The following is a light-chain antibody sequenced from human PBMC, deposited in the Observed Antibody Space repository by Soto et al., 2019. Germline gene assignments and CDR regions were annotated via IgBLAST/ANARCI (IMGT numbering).Light chain of an antibody. CDR3: CSYAGSSTVSVV. V-gene: IGLV2-23*03. CDR2: EGS. J-gene: IGLJ2*01. CDR1: SSDVGSYNL. Sequence: QSALTQPASVSGSPGQSITISCTGTSSDVGSYNLVSWYQQHPGKAPKLRIDEGSKRPSGVSNRFSGSKSVNTASLTISGLQAEDEADYYCCSYAGSSTVSVVFGGGTKLTVL.